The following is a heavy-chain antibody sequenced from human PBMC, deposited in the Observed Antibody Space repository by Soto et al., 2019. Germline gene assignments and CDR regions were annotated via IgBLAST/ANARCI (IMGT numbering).Heavy chain of an antibody. D-gene: IGHD1-20*01. J-gene: IGHJ6*03. CDR2: IKSKTDGGTT. CDR3: TTTITGTPGYYYYYYMDV. CDR1: GFTFSNAW. Sequence: PGGSLRLSCAASGFTFSNAWMSWVRQAPGKGLEWVGRIKSKTDGGTTDYAAPVKGRFTISRDDSKNTLYLQMDSLKTEDTAVYYCTTTITGTPGYYYYYYMDVWGKGTTVTVSS. V-gene: IGHV3-15*01.